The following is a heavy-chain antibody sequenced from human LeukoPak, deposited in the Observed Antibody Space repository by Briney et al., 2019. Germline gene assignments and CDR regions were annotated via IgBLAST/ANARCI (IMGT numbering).Heavy chain of an antibody. Sequence: ASVKVSCKASGGTFSSYAISWVRQAPGQGLEWMGGIIPIFGTANYARKFQGRVTITADESTSTAYMELSSLRSEDTAVYYCASCGSGWNWFDPWGQGTLVTVSS. CDR3: ASCGSGWNWFDP. J-gene: IGHJ5*02. CDR1: GGTFSSYA. V-gene: IGHV1-69*13. D-gene: IGHD6-19*01. CDR2: IIPIFGTA.